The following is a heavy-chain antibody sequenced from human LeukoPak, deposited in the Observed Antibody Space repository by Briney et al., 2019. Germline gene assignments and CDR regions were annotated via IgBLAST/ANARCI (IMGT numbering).Heavy chain of an antibody. CDR2: ISGSGGST. CDR1: GFTFSSYA. CDR3: AKGGSYHYFDY. Sequence: PGGSLRLSCAAPGFTFSSYAMSWVRQAPEKGLEWVSAISGSGGSTYYADSVKGRFTISRDNSRNTLYLQMNSLRAEDTAVYYCAKGGSYHYFDYWGQGTLVTVSS. D-gene: IGHD1-26*01. J-gene: IGHJ4*02. V-gene: IGHV3-23*01.